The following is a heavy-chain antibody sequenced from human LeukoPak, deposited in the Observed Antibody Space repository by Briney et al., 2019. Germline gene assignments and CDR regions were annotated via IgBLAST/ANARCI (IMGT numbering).Heavy chain of an antibody. V-gene: IGHV3-7*01. CDR1: GFTFNSYC. Sequence: GGSLRLSCAASGFTFNSYCMSWVRQAPGKGLEWVANIRQDGSEKYYVDSVRGRFTISRDNAKNSLYLQMNSLRAEDTAVYYCARASGAITMIVVVLFDYWGQGTLVTVSS. CDR3: ARASGAITMIVVVLFDY. CDR2: IRQDGSEK. J-gene: IGHJ4*02. D-gene: IGHD3-22*01.